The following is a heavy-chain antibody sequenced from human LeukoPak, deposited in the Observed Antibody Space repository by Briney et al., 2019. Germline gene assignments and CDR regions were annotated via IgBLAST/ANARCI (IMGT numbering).Heavy chain of an antibody. Sequence: GGSLRLSCAASGLTFSNYNMNWVRQAPGKGLEWVSSISSGGNYIYYADSVQGRVTISRDNAKNSLYLQMNSLRVEDTAVYYCARGVCSSSNCPIDYWGQGTLVTVSS. J-gene: IGHJ4*02. CDR3: ARGVCSSSNCPIDY. V-gene: IGHV3-21*01. CDR1: GLTFSNYN. CDR2: ISSGGNYI. D-gene: IGHD2-2*01.